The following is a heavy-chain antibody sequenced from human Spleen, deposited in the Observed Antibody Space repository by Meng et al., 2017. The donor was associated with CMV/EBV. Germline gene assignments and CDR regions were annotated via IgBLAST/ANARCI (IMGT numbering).Heavy chain of an antibody. D-gene: IGHD2-2*01. CDR3: ARPYCSSTSCSSRFGMDV. J-gene: IGHJ6*02. V-gene: IGHV1-2*02. CDR2: INPNSGGT. Sequence: ASVKVSCKASGYTLTGYYMHWMRQAPGQGLEWMGWINPNSGGTNYAQKFQGRVTMTRDTSISTAYMELSRLRSDDTAVYYCARPYCSSTSCSSRFGMDVWGQGTPVTVSS. CDR1: GYTLTGYY.